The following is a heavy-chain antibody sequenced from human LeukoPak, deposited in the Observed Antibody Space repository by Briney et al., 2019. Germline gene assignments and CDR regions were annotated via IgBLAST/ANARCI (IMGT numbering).Heavy chain of an antibody. CDR1: GFTFSDYY. D-gene: IGHD5-18*01. CDR2: ISSSGSTI. J-gene: IGHJ4*02. CDR3: ARRGDTAMDFDY. V-gene: IGHV3-11*01. Sequence: GGSLRHSCSASGFTFSDYYMSWIRQAPGKGLEWVSYISSSGSTIYYADSVKGRFTVSRDNAKNSLYLQMNSLRAEDTAVYYCARRGDTAMDFDYWGQGTLVTVSS.